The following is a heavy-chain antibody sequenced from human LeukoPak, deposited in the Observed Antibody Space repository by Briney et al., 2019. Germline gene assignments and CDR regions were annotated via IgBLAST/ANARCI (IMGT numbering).Heavy chain of an antibody. D-gene: IGHD6-13*01. V-gene: IGHV1-2*02. CDR3: ARGRGAAAGTSGDYFDY. CDR1: GYTFTGYY. J-gene: IGHJ4*02. Sequence: ASVKVSCKASGYTFTGYYMHWVRQAPGQGLEWMGWINPNSGGTNYAQKFQGRVTMTRDTSISTAYMELSRLRSDDTAVYYCARGRGAAAGTSGDYFDYWGQGTLVTVSS. CDR2: INPNSGGT.